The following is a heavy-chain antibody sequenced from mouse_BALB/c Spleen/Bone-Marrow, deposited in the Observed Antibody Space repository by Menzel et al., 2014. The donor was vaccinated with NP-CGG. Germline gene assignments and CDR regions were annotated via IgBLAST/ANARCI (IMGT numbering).Heavy chain of an antibody. CDR2: INPSTGYT. V-gene: IGHV1-7*01. CDR3: TRDNYEAMDY. CDR1: GYTFTNYW. Sequence: VQLQQSGPELVKPGASVKMSCKASGYTFTNYWMRWVKQRPGQGLEWIGNINPSTGYTEYNQKFRDKATLTADKSSSTAYMQLSSLTSEDSAVYYCTRDNYEAMDYWGQGTSVTVAS. J-gene: IGHJ4*01. D-gene: IGHD1-3*01.